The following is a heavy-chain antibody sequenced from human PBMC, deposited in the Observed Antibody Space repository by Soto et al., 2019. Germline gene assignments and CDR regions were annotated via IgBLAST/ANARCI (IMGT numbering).Heavy chain of an antibody. CDR3: ARGAHNAYSHWFDP. V-gene: IGHV1-8*01. J-gene: IGHJ5*02. CDR2: MNPNSGMA. D-gene: IGHD2-15*01. CDR1: GYPFTRHD. Sequence: ASVKISCKAPGYPFTRHDINWLRQAAGQGLQWMGWMNPNSGMAVYAQKFQGRVTMTRNTSITTAYTELTSLKSEDTAVYCFARGAHNAYSHWFDPWGQGTLVTVSS.